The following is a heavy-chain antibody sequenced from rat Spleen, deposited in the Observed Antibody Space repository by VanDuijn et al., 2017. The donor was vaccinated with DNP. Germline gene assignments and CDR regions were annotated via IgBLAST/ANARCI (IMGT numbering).Heavy chain of an antibody. V-gene: IGHV5-25*01. J-gene: IGHJ3*01. CDR1: GFTFSDYY. Sequence: EVLLVESDGGLVQPGRSLKLSCVVSGFTFSDYYMAWVRQTPTKGLEWVASIGTGVGDTYYRDSVKGRFTISRDDAKSSLYLQMNSLRSEDTATYYCTVDRDGSYGVAYWGQGTLVTVSS. CDR2: IGTGVGDT. D-gene: IGHD1-12*02. CDR3: TVDRDGSYGVAY.